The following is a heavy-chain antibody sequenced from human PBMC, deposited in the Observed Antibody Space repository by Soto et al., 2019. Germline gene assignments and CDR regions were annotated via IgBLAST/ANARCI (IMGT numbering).Heavy chain of an antibody. CDR3: AKSLVFVDHADMDV. CDR2: VIPIQGKA. D-gene: IGHD2-21*01. Sequence: QVQLVQSGAEVKKPGSSGRVSCEASGDSLTSYIFTWVRQAPGQGLEWMGRVIPIQGKADYALKIQDRVTITADKSTNTVYMELRSLRPEDTDLYYCAKSLVFVDHADMDVWGKGTTVTVSS. J-gene: IGHJ6*03. CDR1: GDSLTSYI. V-gene: IGHV1-69*02.